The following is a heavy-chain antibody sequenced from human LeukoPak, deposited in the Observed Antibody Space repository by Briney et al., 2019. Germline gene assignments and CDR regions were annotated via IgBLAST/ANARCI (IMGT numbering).Heavy chain of an antibody. J-gene: IGHJ4*02. CDR1: GGTFSSYA. V-gene: IGHV1-69*04. CDR3: ARDPLKDIVVVPAATDY. D-gene: IGHD2-2*01. Sequence: SVKVSCKASGGTFSSYAISWVRQAPGQGLEWMGRIIPILGIANYAQKFQGRVTITADKSTSTAYMELSSLRSEDTAVYYCARDPLKDIVVVPAATDYWGQGTLVTVSS. CDR2: IIPILGIA.